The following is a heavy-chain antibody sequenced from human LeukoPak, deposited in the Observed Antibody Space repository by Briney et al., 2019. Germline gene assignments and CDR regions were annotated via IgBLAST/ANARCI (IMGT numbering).Heavy chain of an antibody. V-gene: IGHV1-2*06. CDR1: GYTFTGYY. D-gene: IGHD2-15*01. J-gene: IGHJ5*02. Sequence: ASVKVSCKASGYTFTGYYMHWVRQAPGQGLEWMGRINPNSGDTNYAQKFQGRVTMTRDTSISTAYMELSRLRSDDTAVYYCARFDCSGGSCYSFRSWFDPWGQGTLVTVSS. CDR2: INPNSGDT. CDR3: ARFDCSGGSCYSFRSWFDP.